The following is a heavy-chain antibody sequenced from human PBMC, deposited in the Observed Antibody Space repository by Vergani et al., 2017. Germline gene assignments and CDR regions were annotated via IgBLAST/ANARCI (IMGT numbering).Heavy chain of an antibody. J-gene: IGHJ4*02. CDR1: GFSLSNARMG. Sequence: QVTLKESGPVLVKPTETLTLTCTVSGFSLSNARMGVSWIRQPPGKALEWLAHIFSNDEKSYSTSLKSRLTISKDTSKSQVVLTMTNMDPVDTATHYCARILGHYDFWSSYYDGSLYDLDYWGQGTLVTVSS. D-gene: IGHD3-3*01. CDR2: IFSNDEK. CDR3: ARILGHYDFWSSYYDGSLYDLDY. V-gene: IGHV2-26*01.